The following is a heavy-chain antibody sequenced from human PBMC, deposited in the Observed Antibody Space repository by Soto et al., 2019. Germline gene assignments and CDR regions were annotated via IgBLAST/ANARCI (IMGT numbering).Heavy chain of an antibody. CDR3: ARVGGGYQLLHAFDI. D-gene: IGHD2-2*01. CDR1: GFTFSSYS. J-gene: IGHJ3*02. V-gene: IGHV3-21*01. Sequence: GGSLRLSCAASGFTFSSYSMNWVRQAPGKGLECVSSISSSSSYIYYADSVKGRFTISRDNAKNSLYLQMNSLRAEDTAVYYCARVGGGYQLLHAFDIWGQGTMVTVSS. CDR2: ISSSSSYI.